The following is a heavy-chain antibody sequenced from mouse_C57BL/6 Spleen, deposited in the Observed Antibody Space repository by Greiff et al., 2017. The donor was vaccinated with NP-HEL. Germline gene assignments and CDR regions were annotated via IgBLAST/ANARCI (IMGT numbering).Heavy chain of an antibody. CDR1: GFNIKDDY. CDR3: TTDYYGSSYGFAY. D-gene: IGHD1-1*01. J-gene: IGHJ3*01. Sequence: EVQLQQSGAELVRPGASVKLSCTASGFNIKDDYMHWVKQRPEQGLEWIGWIDPENGDTEYASKFQGKATITADTSSNTAYLQLSSLTSEDTAVYYCTTDYYGSSYGFAYWGQGTLVTVSA. V-gene: IGHV14-4*01. CDR2: IDPENGDT.